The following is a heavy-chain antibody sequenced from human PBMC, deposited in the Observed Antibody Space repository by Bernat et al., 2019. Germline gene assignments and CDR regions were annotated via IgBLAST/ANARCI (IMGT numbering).Heavy chain of an antibody. Sequence: EVQLLESGGGLVQPGGSLRLSCAAFGFTFSSYAMSWVRQAPGKGLEWVPAISGSGGSTYYADSVKGRFTISRDNSKNRLYLQMNSLRAEDTAVYYCAKDHTAMVTWTDYWGQGTLFTVSS. CDR1: GFTFSSYA. CDR3: AKDHTAMVTWTDY. V-gene: IGHV3-23*01. CDR2: ISGSGGST. J-gene: IGHJ4*02. D-gene: IGHD5-18*01.